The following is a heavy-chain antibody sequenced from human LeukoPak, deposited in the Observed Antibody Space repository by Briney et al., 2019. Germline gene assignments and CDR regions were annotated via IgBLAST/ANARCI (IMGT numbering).Heavy chain of an antibody. CDR1: GFTFSSYR. D-gene: IGHD7-27*01. CDR3: ARKMGTLGHAFDI. V-gene: IGHV3-7*01. CDR2: IKQDGSEK. Sequence: GGSLRLSCAASGFTFSSYRMSWVRQAPGKGLEWVANIKQDGSEKYYVDSVKGRFTISRDNAKNSLYLQMNSLRAEDTAVYYCARKMGTLGHAFDIWGQGTMVTVSS. J-gene: IGHJ3*02.